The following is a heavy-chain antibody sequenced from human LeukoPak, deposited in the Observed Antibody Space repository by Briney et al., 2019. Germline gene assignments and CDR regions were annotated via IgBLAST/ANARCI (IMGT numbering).Heavy chain of an antibody. D-gene: IGHD3-3*01. Sequence: SETLSLTCTVSGGSISSGSYYWSWIRQPAGKGLEWIGRIYTSGSTNYNPSLKSRVNISVDTSKNQFSLKLSSVTAADTAVYYCARAGWSGYLGAIDYWGQGTLVTVSS. V-gene: IGHV4-61*02. CDR3: ARAGWSGYLGAIDY. CDR2: IYTSGST. CDR1: GGSISSGSYY. J-gene: IGHJ4*02.